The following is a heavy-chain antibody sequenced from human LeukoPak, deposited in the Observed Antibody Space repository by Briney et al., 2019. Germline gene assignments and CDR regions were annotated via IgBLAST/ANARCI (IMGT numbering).Heavy chain of an antibody. Sequence: SETLSLTCTVSGGSISSYYWSWLRQPPGKGLEWIGYIYYSGSTNYNPSLKSRVTISVDTSKNQFSLKLSSVTAADTAVYYCARAFSYGRNDAFDIWGQGTMVTVSS. D-gene: IGHD5-18*01. J-gene: IGHJ3*02. CDR1: GGSISSYY. V-gene: IGHV4-59*01. CDR2: IYYSGST. CDR3: ARAFSYGRNDAFDI.